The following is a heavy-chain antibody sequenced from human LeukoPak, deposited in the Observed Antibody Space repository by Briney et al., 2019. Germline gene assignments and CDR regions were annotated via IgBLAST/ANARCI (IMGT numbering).Heavy chain of an antibody. CDR1: GGTFSSYA. V-gene: IGHV1-69*06. CDR3: ARHRIYSNYVNY. D-gene: IGHD4-11*01. Sequence: SVRVSCKASGGTFSSYAISWVRQAPGQGLEWMGRIIPIFGTANYAQKFQGRVTITADKSTSTAYMELSSLRSEDTAVYYCARHRIYSNYVNYWGQGTLVTVSS. J-gene: IGHJ4*02. CDR2: IIPIFGTA.